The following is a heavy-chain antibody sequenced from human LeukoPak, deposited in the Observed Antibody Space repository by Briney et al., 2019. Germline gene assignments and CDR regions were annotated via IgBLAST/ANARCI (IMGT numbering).Heavy chain of an antibody. Sequence: GGSLRLSCVTSGFNVRTNFMSWVRQAPGNGLEWVSVIHSGGDTYYADSVKGRFTISRDNSENTVYLQMSSLRAEDTAVYYCARRDYGKGVYDHWGQGTLVTVSS. CDR1: GFNVRTNF. CDR2: IHSGGDT. V-gene: IGHV3-66*01. D-gene: IGHD4/OR15-4a*01. J-gene: IGHJ4*02. CDR3: ARRDYGKGVYDH.